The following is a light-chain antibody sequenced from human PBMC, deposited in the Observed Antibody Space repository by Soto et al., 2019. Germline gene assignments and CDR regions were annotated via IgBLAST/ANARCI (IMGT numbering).Light chain of an antibody. CDR3: QKYDSAPFT. V-gene: IGKV1-27*01. CDR2: GAS. J-gene: IGKJ3*01. Sequence: DIQMTQSPSSLSATVGDRVIITCRASQGISNYLAWYQQKPGKVPNVLIYGASTLQSGVPSRFSGSGSGTDFTLTISSLQPEDVATYYCQKYDSAPFTFGPGTKVDIK. CDR1: QGISNY.